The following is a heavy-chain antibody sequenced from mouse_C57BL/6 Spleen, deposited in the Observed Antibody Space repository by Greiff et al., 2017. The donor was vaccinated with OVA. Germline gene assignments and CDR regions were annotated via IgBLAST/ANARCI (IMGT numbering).Heavy chain of an antibody. CDR3: ARGSDGYYDY. D-gene: IGHD2-3*01. CDR2: IWSGGGT. Sequence: QVQLKESGPGLVQPSQSLSITCTVSGFSLTSYGVHWVRQSPGKGLEWLGVIWSGGGTDYNAAFISRLSISKDNSKSQVFFKMNSLQADDTAIYYCARGSDGYYDYWGQGTLVTVSA. J-gene: IGHJ3*01. V-gene: IGHV2-2*01. CDR1: GFSLTSYG.